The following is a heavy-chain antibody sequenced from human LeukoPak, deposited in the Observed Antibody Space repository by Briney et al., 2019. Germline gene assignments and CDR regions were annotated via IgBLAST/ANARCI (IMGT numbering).Heavy chain of an antibody. CDR2: IYYRGST. CDR1: GGSISGYY. Sequence: PSETLSLTCTVSGGSISGYYWSWIRQPPGKGLEWIGYIYYRGSTNYNPSLMSRASISVDTSKNQFSLKLDSLTAADTAVYYCARPRIVGATHWFDPWGQGTLVTVSS. V-gene: IGHV4-59*01. D-gene: IGHD1-26*01. J-gene: IGHJ5*02. CDR3: ARPRIVGATHWFDP.